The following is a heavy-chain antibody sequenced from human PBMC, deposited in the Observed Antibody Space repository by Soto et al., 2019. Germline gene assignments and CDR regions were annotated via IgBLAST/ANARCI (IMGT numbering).Heavy chain of an antibody. D-gene: IGHD2-15*01. V-gene: IGHV3-53*04. CDR2: IYSGGST. Sequence: GGSLRLSCAASGFTVSSNYMSWVRQAPGKGLEWVSVIYSGGSTYYADSVKDRFTISRHNSKNTLYLQMNSLRAEDTAVYYCAREGRQECSGGSCYYYYYYMDVWGKGTTVTVSS. J-gene: IGHJ6*03. CDR3: AREGRQECSGGSCYYYYYYMDV. CDR1: GFTVSSNY.